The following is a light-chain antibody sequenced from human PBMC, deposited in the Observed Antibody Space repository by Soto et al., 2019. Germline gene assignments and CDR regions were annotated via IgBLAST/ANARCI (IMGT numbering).Light chain of an antibody. V-gene: IGKV1-5*03. CDR2: KAS. CDR3: QHYNSYSEA. Sequence: DIQMTQSPSTLSGSVGDRVTITCLASQTISSWLAWYQQKPGKAPKLLIYKASTLKIGVPSRFSGSGSGTEFTLTISSLQPDDFATYYCQHYNSYSEAFGQGTKVEL. CDR1: QTISSW. J-gene: IGKJ1*01.